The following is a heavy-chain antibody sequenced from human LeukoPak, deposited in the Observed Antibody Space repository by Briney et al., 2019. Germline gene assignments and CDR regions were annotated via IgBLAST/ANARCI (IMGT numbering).Heavy chain of an antibody. Sequence: GGSLRLSCAASRFSFSNHSMNWVRRAPGKGLEWVSYISNSGSAKYYAASVKGRFTISRDNGKNSLHLQMNSLRAEDTAVYYCARMSGSRLPGNWGQGTLVTVSS. CDR2: ISNSGSAK. CDR1: RFSFSNHS. D-gene: IGHD3-3*01. J-gene: IGHJ4*02. CDR3: ARMSGSRLPGN. V-gene: IGHV3-48*01.